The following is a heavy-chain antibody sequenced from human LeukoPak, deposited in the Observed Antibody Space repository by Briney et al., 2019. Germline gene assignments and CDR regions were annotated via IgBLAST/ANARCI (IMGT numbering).Heavy chain of an antibody. V-gene: IGHV4-39*01. CDR2: IHYSGSS. D-gene: IGHD3-10*01. J-gene: IGHJ4*02. CDR1: GGSISSSSYY. Sequence: PSETLSLTCTVSGGSISSSSYYCGWIRQPPGKGLEWIGTIHYSGSSYCNPSLKSRVTISVDTSKNKFCLKLSSVTAADTAVYYCVRHVSSSSGYHFDYWGQGTLVTVS. CDR3: VRHVSSSSGYHFDY.